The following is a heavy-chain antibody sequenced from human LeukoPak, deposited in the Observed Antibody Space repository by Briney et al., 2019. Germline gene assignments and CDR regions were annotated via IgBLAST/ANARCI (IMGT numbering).Heavy chain of an antibody. Sequence: GGSLRLSCAASGFTFSSYAMNWVRQAPGKGLEWVAGISSGDRTFHAESVKGRFTISRDKSKDTLYLQMNSLRAEDTAVYYCAKDATSSPYFHWFDNWGQGTQVIVSS. CDR1: GFTFSSYA. CDR3: AKDATSSPYFHWFDN. CDR2: ISSGDRT. D-gene: IGHD3-9*01. V-gene: IGHV3-23*01. J-gene: IGHJ4*02.